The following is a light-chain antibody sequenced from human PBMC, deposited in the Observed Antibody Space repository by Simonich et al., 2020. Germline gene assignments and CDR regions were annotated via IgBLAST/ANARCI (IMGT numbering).Light chain of an antibody. Sequence: DIVMTQSPDSLAVSLGERATINCKSSQSVLYSSNNKNYLAWYQQKPGQPPNLIIYWSMTRESGVPDQFSGSGSGTDFTLTISSLQAEDVAVYYCQQYYSTPFTCGPGTKVDIK. CDR1: QSVLYSSNNKNY. CDR3: QQYYSTPFT. CDR2: WSM. J-gene: IGKJ3*01. V-gene: IGKV4-1*01.